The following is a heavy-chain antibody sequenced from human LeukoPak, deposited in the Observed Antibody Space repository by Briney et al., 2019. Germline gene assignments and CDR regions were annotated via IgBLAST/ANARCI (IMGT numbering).Heavy chain of an antibody. CDR1: GDSLSSSSYF. D-gene: IGHD6-13*01. J-gene: IGHJ4*02. CDR3: SSLEVSSSWRY. V-gene: IGHV4-39*07. Sequence: SETLSLTCTVSGDSLSSSSYFWGWIRQPPGKGLEWIGSIYYTGSTDYTPSLKSRATISADTSKNQFSLKLTSVTAADTAVYYCSSLEVSSSWRYWGQGTLVTVSS. CDR2: IYYTGST.